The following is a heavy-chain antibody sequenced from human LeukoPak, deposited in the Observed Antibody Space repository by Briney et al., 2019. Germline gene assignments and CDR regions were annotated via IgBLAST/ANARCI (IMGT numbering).Heavy chain of an antibody. Sequence: ASVKVSCKASGYTFTSYDINWVRQATGQGLEWMGWMNPNSGNTGYAQKFQGRVTMTRNTSISTAYMELSSLRSEDTAVYYCASPRNIVVVPAATGFDYWGQGTLVTVSS. J-gene: IGHJ4*02. CDR2: MNPNSGNT. CDR1: GYTFTSYD. V-gene: IGHV1-8*01. CDR3: ASPRNIVVVPAATGFDY. D-gene: IGHD2-2*01.